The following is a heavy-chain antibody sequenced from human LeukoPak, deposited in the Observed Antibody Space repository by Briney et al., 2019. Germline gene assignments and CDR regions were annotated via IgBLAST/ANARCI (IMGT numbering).Heavy chain of an antibody. J-gene: IGHJ4*02. Sequence: EASLRLSCAASGFTFRNPRLNSARQAPGKVLESVRQIISETDGWTTDYAAPVKGRFTISRDDSKNTLYLQMNSLKTEDTAVYYCTTGHRRYCSSTSCYLVWGQGTLVTVSS. CDR1: GFTFRNPR. D-gene: IGHD2-2*01. V-gene: IGHV3-15*07. CDR2: IISETDGWTT. CDR3: TTGHRRYCSSTSCYLV.